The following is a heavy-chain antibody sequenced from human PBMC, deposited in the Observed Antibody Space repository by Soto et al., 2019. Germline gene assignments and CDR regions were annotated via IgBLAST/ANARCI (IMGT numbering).Heavy chain of an antibody. CDR3: ARSLTGYGSSYGMDV. CDR1: GFSLSNARMG. J-gene: IGHJ6*02. CDR2: IFSNDEK. D-gene: IGHD5-12*01. Sequence: QVTLKESGPVLVKPTETLTLTCTVSGFSLSNARMGVSWIRQPPGKALEWLAHIFSNDEKSYSTSLKSRLTISKDTSKSQVVLTMTNMDPVDTATYSCARSLTGYGSSYGMDVWGQGTTVTVSS. V-gene: IGHV2-26*01.